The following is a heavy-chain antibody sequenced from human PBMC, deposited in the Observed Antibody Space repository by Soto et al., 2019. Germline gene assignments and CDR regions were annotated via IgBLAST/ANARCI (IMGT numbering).Heavy chain of an antibody. Sequence: SETLSLTCTVSGDSISSYYWTWIRQPPGKGLEYIGYIYYSGRTYYNPSLKSRVTISVDTSKDQFSLKLSSVTAADTAVYYCARGHLGITTTGTWYDFDYWGQGTLVTVSS. D-gene: IGHD2-15*01. CDR3: ARGHLGITTTGTWYDFDY. V-gene: IGHV4-59*01. CDR1: GDSISSYY. J-gene: IGHJ4*02. CDR2: IYYSGRT.